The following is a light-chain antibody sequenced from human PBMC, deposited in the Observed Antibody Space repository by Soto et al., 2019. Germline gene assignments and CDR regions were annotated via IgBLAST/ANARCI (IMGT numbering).Light chain of an antibody. J-gene: IGKJ1*01. CDR1: QSIRNY. Sequence: DIQMTQSPSSLSASVGDRVTISCRASQSIRNYVSWYQQKPGTAPKLLIRAAYTLQSGVPSRFSGSGSGTDFTLTISSLQIEDFATYFCQQTDSTPQTFGQGNNVEI. V-gene: IGKV1-39*01. CDR3: QQTDSTPQT. CDR2: AAY.